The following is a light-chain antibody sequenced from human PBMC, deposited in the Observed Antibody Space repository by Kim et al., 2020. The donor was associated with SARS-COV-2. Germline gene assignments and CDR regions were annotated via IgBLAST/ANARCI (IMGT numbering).Light chain of an antibody. J-gene: IGKJ2*01. Sequence: RATINCKSSQSVFYSSNNKNYVTWYQQKAGQPPKVLIYWASTRESGVPDRFSGSGSGTDFTLTISSLQAEDVAVYYCQQFYSTPYTFGQGTKLEI. CDR2: WAS. CDR1: QSVFYSSNNKNY. CDR3: QQFYSTPYT. V-gene: IGKV4-1*01.